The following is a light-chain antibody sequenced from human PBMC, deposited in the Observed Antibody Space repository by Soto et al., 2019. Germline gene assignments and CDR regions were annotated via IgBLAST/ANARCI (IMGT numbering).Light chain of an antibody. J-gene: IGLJ1*01. CDR1: TSDVGGYHY. CDR2: EVN. V-gene: IGLV2-14*01. Sequence: QSVLTQPASVSGSPGQSITISCTGTTSDVGGYHYVSWYQQHPGKAPKLMIYEVNNRPSGVSNRVSGSKSGNTASLTISGLQAEDEADYYCSSYTSGSTYVFGTGTKLTVL. CDR3: SSYTSGSTYV.